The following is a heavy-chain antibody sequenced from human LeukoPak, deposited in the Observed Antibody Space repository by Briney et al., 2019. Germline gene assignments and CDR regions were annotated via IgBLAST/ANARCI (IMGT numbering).Heavy chain of an antibody. CDR2: ISGRGGTI. J-gene: IGHJ6*03. Sequence: PGTSLRLSCAASGFTFSDYYMTWVRQAPGKGLEWVSYISGRGGTIYYADSVKGRLTISRDNAKNSLYLQMNSLRVEDTAVYYCARGYDRKQYYYMDVWGKGTTVTVSS. D-gene: IGHD2-2*01. V-gene: IGHV3-11*04. CDR3: ARGYDRKQYYYMDV. CDR1: GFTFSDYY.